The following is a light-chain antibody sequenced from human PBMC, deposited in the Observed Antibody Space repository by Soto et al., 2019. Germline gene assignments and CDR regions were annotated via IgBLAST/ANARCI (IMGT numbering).Light chain of an antibody. Sequence: DIQMTQSPSTLSASVGDRVTITCRASQTIKSWLAWYQQKPGKAPKLLIYDASTLQIGVPSRFSGSGYGTEFTLTISSLQPDDFGTYYCQQYDNYSYTFGQGTKLEI. J-gene: IGKJ2*01. V-gene: IGKV1-5*01. CDR1: QTIKSW. CDR3: QQYDNYSYT. CDR2: DAS.